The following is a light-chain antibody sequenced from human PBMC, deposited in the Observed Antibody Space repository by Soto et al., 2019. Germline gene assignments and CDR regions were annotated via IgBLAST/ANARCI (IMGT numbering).Light chain of an antibody. Sequence: EIVLTQSPGTLSLSPGERATLSCRASQSVSSSYLAWYQQKPGQAPRLLIYDASNRATGIPARFSGSGSGTDFTLTISSLEPEDFAVYYCQQRSIWPLTFGGGTKVEIK. CDR1: QSVSSSY. V-gene: IGKV3D-20*02. J-gene: IGKJ4*01. CDR3: QQRSIWPLT. CDR2: DAS.